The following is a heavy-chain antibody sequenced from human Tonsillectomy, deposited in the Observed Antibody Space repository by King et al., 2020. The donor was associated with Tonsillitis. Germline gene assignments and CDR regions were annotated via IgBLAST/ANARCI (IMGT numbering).Heavy chain of an antibody. V-gene: IGHV3-15*01. CDR3: TTDRGIAVRPIFDS. CDR2: IKSKSAGGTT. Sequence: EVQLVESGGDLVKPGGSLRLSCAASGFTFSNAWMSWARQASGKGLEWVGRIKSKSAGGTTDYAAPVKGRFTISRDDSKNTLYLQMNSLETEDTAGYYCTTDRGIAVRPIFDSWGQGTLVTVSS. D-gene: IGHD6-6*01. CDR1: GFTFSNAW. J-gene: IGHJ4*02.